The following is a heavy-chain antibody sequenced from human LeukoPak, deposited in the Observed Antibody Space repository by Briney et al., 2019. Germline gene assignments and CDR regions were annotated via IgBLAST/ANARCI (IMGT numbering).Heavy chain of an antibody. CDR3: ALSSGWYTD. CDR1: GFTFSTYA. CDR2: INSDGSST. Sequence: GGSLRLSCAASGFTFSTYAMNWVRQAPGKGLVWVSRINSDGSSTSYADSVKGRFTISRDNAKNTLYLQMNSLRAEDTAVYYCALSSGWYTDWGQGTLVTVSS. J-gene: IGHJ4*02. V-gene: IGHV3-74*01. D-gene: IGHD6-19*01.